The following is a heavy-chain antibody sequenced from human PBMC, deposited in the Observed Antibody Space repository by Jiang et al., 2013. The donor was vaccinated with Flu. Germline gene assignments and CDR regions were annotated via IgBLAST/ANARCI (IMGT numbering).Heavy chain of an antibody. CDR1: GFSLSTSGVG. J-gene: IGHJ4*02. V-gene: IGHV2-5*02. CDR2: IYWDDDK. CDR3: AHSVAYCGGDCYPVDLFYYFDY. Sequence: KPTQTLTLTCTFSGFSLSTSGVGVGWIRQPPGKALEWLALIYWDDDKRYSPSLKSRLTITKDTSKNQVVLTMTNMDPVDTATYYCAHSVAYCGGDCYPVDLFYYFDYWGQGTLVTVSS. D-gene: IGHD2-21*02.